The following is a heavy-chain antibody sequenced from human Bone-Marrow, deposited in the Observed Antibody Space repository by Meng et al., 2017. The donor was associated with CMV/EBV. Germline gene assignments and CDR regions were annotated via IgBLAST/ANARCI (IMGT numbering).Heavy chain of an antibody. D-gene: IGHD7-27*01. V-gene: IGHV6-1*01. CDR3: AREASKTGQFYWYFDL. CDR2: TYYMSKWYN. J-gene: IGHJ2*01. Sequence: SNSADWKWIRQSASRGLEWVGRTYYMSKWYNDYAVSVKSRIPINPDTYKNQFSLQLNSVTPEDTAVYYCAREASKTGQFYWYFDLWGRGTLVTVSS. CDR1: SNSAD.